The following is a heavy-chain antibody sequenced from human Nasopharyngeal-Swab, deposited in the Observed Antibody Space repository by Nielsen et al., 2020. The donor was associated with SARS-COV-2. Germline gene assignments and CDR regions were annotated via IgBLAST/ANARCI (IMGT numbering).Heavy chain of an antibody. CDR1: GRSISGSDW. Sequence: GSLRLSCAVSGRSISGSDWWRWVRQPPGKGLEWIGETSPDGGTNYNPSLKGRVIVSVDRSKNLFSLSLKSVTAADTAVYYCASSSSEKRGHDSWGQGTLVTVSS. J-gene: IGHJ4*02. V-gene: IGHV4-4*02. CDR3: ASSSSEKRGHDS. CDR2: TSPDGGT. D-gene: IGHD6-6*01.